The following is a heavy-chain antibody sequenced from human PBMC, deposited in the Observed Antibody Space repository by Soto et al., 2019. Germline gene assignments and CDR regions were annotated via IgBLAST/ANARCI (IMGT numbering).Heavy chain of an antibody. CDR1: GYIFTGYI. V-gene: IGHV1-2*02. Sequence: GASVKVSCKASGYIFTGYIIHWLRQAPGQGLEWMGWVNPYGGGTHYAQKFQGRVTLTSDTSISTVYMELSRLTSDDTAVYFCASDLIGAANWLDPWGQGTLVTVSS. CDR3: ASDLIGAANWLDP. CDR2: VNPYGGGT. J-gene: IGHJ5*02.